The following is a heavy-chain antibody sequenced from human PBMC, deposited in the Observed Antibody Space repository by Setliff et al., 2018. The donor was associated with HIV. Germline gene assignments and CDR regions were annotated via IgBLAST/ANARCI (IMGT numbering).Heavy chain of an antibody. D-gene: IGHD3-10*01. CDR1: GFTFSSYW. Sequence: GGSLRLSCAASGFTFSSYWMSWVRQAPGKGLEWVANIKQDGSEKYYVDSVKGRFTISRDNAKNSLYLQMTSRRAEDTAVYYCASSGSGSYINWFGPWGQGTLVTVSS. CDR2: IKQDGSEK. J-gene: IGHJ5*02. V-gene: IGHV3-7*02. CDR3: ASSGSGSYINWFGP.